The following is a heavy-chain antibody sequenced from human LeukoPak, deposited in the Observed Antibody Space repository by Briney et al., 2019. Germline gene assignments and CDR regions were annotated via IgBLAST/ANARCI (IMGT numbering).Heavy chain of an antibody. CDR1: GGSISSYS. CDR2: IYYSGST. J-gene: IGHJ3*02. V-gene: IGHV4-59*01. Sequence: SETLSLTCNVSGGSISSYSWSWIRQPPGKGLEWIGYIYYSGSTNYNPSLKSRVTISVDTSKNQFSLKLSSVTAADTAVYYCARYSTETAFNIWVQGA. D-gene: IGHD2-21*01. CDR3: ARYSTETAFNI.